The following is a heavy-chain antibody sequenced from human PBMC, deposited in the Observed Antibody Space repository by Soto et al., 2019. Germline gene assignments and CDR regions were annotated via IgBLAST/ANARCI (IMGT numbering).Heavy chain of an antibody. V-gene: IGHV3-23*01. CDR2: VSSRGDDT. D-gene: IGHD4-4*01. CDR1: GLTFSNYA. Sequence: QLLESGGGLAQPGGSLRLSCAASGLTFSNYAMSWVRQAPGKGLEWVSTVSSRGDDTHYSDSVKGRFTISRHKSRKTLYLQVNSLTAEDTAVYYCAKELGDSFHWGQGTLVTVSS. CDR3: AKELGDSFH. J-gene: IGHJ4*02.